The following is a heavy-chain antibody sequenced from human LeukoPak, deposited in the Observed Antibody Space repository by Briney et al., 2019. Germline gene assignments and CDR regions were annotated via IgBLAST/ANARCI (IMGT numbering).Heavy chain of an antibody. CDR1: GFTFSDSA. CDR3: ARDGITMIVPRAFDI. CDR2: ISSSSSYI. J-gene: IGHJ3*02. V-gene: IGHV3-21*01. Sequence: GGSLRLSCAASGFTFSDSAMHWVRQAPGKGLEWVSSISSSSSYIYYADSVKGRFTISRDNAKNSLYLQMNSLRAEDTAVYYCARDGITMIVPRAFDIWGQGTMVTVSS. D-gene: IGHD3-22*01.